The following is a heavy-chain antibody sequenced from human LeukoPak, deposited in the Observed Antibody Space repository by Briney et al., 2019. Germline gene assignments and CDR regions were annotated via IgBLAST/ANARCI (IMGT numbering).Heavy chain of an antibody. V-gene: IGHV4-30-4*01. D-gene: IGHD4-23*01. CDR2: IYYSGST. CDR3: ARVLLNEGNHLDY. Sequence: PSETLSLTCTVSGGSISSGDYYWSWIRQPPGKGLEWIGYIYYSGSTYYNPSLKSRVTISVDTSKNQFSLKLSSVTAADTAVYYCARVLLNEGNHLDYWGQGTLVTVSS. CDR1: GGSISSGDYY. J-gene: IGHJ4*02.